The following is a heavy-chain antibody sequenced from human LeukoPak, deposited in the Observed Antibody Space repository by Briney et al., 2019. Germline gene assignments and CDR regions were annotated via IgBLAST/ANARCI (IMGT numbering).Heavy chain of an antibody. V-gene: IGHV3-48*01. CDR1: GFTFSSYS. CDR2: ISSSSSTI. CDR3: ARSHDSSGYAFDY. D-gene: IGHD3-22*01. J-gene: IGHJ4*02. Sequence: GGSLRLSCAASGFTFSSYSMNWVRQAPGKGLEWVSYISSSSSTIYYADSVKGRFTTSRDNAKNSLYLQMNSLRAEDTAVYYCARSHDSSGYAFDYWGQGTLVTVSS.